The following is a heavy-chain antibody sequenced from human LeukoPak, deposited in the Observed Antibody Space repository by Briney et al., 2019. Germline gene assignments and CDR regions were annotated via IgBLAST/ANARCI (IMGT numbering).Heavy chain of an antibody. CDR3: ARDGYCSSTSCYRNWFDP. CDR1: GYTFTSYA. Sequence: ASVKVSCKASGYTFTSYAMHWVRQAPGQRLEWVGWINAGNGNTKYSQKFQGRVTITRDTSASTAYMELSSLRSEDTAVYYCARDGYCSSTSCYRNWFDPWGQGTLVTVSS. D-gene: IGHD2-2*03. CDR2: INAGNGNT. V-gene: IGHV1-3*01. J-gene: IGHJ5*02.